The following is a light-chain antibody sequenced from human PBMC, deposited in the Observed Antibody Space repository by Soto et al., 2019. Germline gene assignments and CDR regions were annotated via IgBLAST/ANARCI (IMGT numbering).Light chain of an antibody. J-gene: IGKJ1*01. CDR2: GAS. CDR3: QQYGSSPLWT. CDR1: QSVSSSY. Sequence: EIVLTQSPGTLSLSPGERATLSCRASQSVSSSYLAWYQQKPGQAPRLLIYGASSRATGIPDRCSGSGSGTDFTLTISRLEPEDVAVYYCQQYGSSPLWTFGQGTKVDIK. V-gene: IGKV3-20*01.